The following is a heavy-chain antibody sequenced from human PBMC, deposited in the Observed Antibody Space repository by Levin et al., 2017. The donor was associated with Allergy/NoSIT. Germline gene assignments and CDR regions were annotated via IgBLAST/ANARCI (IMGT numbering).Heavy chain of an antibody. J-gene: IGHJ4*02. CDR2: IIPIFGTA. V-gene: IGHV1-69*06. Sequence: SVKVSCKASGGTFSSYAISWVRQAPGQGLEWMGGIIPIFGTANYAQKFQGRVTITADKSTSTAYMELSSLRSEDTAVYYCARGDLHYDSSGYYYGGTFDYWGQGTLVTVSS. CDR3: ARGDLHYDSSGYYYGGTFDY. CDR1: GGTFSSYA. D-gene: IGHD3-22*01.